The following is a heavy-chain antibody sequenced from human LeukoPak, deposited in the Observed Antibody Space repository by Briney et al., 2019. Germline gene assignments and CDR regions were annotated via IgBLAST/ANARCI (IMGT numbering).Heavy chain of an antibody. D-gene: IGHD3-10*01. Sequence: SETLSLTCTVSGGSISSSTYFWGWIRQPPGKGLEWIGTIYYSGSTYYNPSLKSRVTISVDSSKNQFSLRLSSVTAADTAVYYCARLRHPRGSYMDVWGKGTTVTISS. V-gene: IGHV4-39*07. J-gene: IGHJ6*03. CDR1: GGSISSSTYF. CDR3: ARLRHPRGSYMDV. CDR2: IYYSGST.